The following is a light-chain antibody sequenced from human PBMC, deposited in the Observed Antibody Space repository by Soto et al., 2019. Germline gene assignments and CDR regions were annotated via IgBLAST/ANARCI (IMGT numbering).Light chain of an antibody. V-gene: IGKV1-39*01. J-gene: IGKJ4*01. Sequence: DIQMTQSPSSQSASVGDRVTITCRASQSISSYLNWYQQKPGKAPKLLIYAASSLQSGVPSRFSGSGSGTDFTLTISSLQHEDFATYYCQQSCSTPLTFGGGTKVEIK. CDR2: AAS. CDR1: QSISSY. CDR3: QQSCSTPLT.